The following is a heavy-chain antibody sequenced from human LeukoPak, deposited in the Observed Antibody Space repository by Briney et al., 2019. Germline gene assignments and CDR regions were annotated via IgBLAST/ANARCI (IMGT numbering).Heavy chain of an antibody. D-gene: IGHD6-13*01. V-gene: IGHV4-38-2*02. CDR3: AREQAALFDH. Sequence: SETLSLTCTVSDYSISRGYYWGWIRQPPGKGLEWIGSINHSGSAYYNPSLKSRVTMSVDTSKNQFSLKLNSVTAADTAVYYCAREQAALFDHWGQGTLVTVSS. J-gene: IGHJ4*02. CDR1: DYSISRGYY. CDR2: INHSGSA.